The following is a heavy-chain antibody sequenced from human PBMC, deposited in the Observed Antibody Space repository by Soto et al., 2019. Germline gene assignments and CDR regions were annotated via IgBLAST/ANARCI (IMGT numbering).Heavy chain of an antibody. CDR2: LSGSGTST. V-gene: IGHV3-23*01. Sequence: HPWGSLRLSCASSGFPFSSYAMNWVRQAPGKGLEWVSGLSGSGTSTYYADSVKGRFTISRDNSRDTLFLQMNSLTAEDTAVYYCAKATTNGGWFNPFDSWGQGALVTVSS. CDR3: AKATTNGGWFNPFDS. D-gene: IGHD6-19*01. J-gene: IGHJ4*02. CDR1: GFPFSSYA.